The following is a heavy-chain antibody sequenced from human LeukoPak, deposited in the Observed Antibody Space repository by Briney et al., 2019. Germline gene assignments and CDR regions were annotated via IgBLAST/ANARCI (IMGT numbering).Heavy chain of an antibody. D-gene: IGHD3-10*01. V-gene: IGHV1-2*02. J-gene: IGHJ3*02. CDR1: GYTFTGYY. Sequence: ASVKVSCKASGYTFTGYYMHWVRQAPGQGLEWMGWISPNSGGTNYAQKFQGRVTMTRDTSISTAYMELSRLRSDDTAVYYCARDGAAELGNAFDIWGQGTMVTVSS. CDR3: ARDGAAELGNAFDI. CDR2: ISPNSGGT.